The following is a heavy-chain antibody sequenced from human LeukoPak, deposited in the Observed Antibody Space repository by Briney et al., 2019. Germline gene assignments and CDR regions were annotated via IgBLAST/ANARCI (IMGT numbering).Heavy chain of an antibody. V-gene: IGHV1-2*02. CDR3: ARVLARYGNLDY. D-gene: IGHD1-14*01. Sequence: GASVKVSCKASGNTFTDYYIHWVRQAPGQGLEWMGWINPNSGGTNYTQKFQGRVTMTRDTSISTAYMELSRLTSDDTAVYYCARVLARYGNLDYWGQGILVTVSS. CDR1: GNTFTDYY. J-gene: IGHJ4*02. CDR2: INPNSGGT.